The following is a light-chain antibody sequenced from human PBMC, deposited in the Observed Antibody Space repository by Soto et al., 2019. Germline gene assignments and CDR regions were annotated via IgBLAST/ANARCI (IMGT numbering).Light chain of an antibody. J-gene: IGKJ2*01. CDR1: QSVSSY. V-gene: IGKV3-11*01. Sequence: EIVLTQSPATLSLSPGERATLSCRASQSVSSYLAWYQQNPGQAPRLLIYDASNRATGIPARFSGSGSGTDFTLTIRRLAPEDFDVYSCQQPYTFGQGTKLEIK. CDR3: QQPYT. CDR2: DAS.